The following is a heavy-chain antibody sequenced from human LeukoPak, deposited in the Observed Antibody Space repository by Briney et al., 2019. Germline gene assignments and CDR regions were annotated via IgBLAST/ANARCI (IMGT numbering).Heavy chain of an antibody. V-gene: IGHV3-30-3*01. D-gene: IGHD3-22*01. Sequence: GRSLRLSCAASGFTFSSYAMHWVRQAPGKGLEWVAVISYDGSNKYYGDSVRGRFTISRDNSKNTLYLQINTLRTEDTAVYYCTYDSRGYSFDYWGQGTLVIVSS. CDR3: TYDSRGYSFDY. CDR2: ISYDGSNK. CDR1: GFTFSSYA. J-gene: IGHJ4*02.